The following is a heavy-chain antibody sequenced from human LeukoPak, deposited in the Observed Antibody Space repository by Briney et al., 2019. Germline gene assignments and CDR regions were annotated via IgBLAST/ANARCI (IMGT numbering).Heavy chain of an antibody. CDR2: IYHSGST. Sequence: PSETLSLTCAVYGGSFSGYYWSWIRQPPGKGLEWIGYIYHSGSTYYNPSLKSRVTISVDRSKNQFSLKLSSVTAADTAVYYCASTEGNYYDSSGYLDYWGQGTLVTVSS. CDR1: GGSFSGYY. CDR3: ASTEGNYYDSSGYLDY. V-gene: IGHV4-34*01. J-gene: IGHJ4*02. D-gene: IGHD3-22*01.